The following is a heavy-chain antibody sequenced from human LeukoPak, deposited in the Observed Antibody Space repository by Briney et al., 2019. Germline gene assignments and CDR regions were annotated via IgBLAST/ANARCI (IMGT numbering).Heavy chain of an antibody. J-gene: IGHJ4*02. CDR3: AKDSVLRYFGFFDY. V-gene: IGHV3-30*18. Sequence: PGGSLRLSCAASGFTFSSYGMHWVRQAPGKGLEWVAVISYDGSNKYYADSVKGRFTISRDNSKNTLYLQMNSLRAEDTAVYYCAKDSVLRYFGFFDYWGQGTLVTVSS. D-gene: IGHD3-9*01. CDR2: ISYDGSNK. CDR1: GFTFSSYG.